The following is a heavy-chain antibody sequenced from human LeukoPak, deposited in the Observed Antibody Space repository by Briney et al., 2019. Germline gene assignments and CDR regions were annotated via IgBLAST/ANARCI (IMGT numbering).Heavy chain of an antibody. V-gene: IGHV3-21*01. J-gene: IGHJ6*04. CDR3: ARVQRYCSGGSCYDYYYYGMDV. Sequence: PGGSLRLSCAASGFTFSSYSMNWVRQAPGKGLEWVSSISSSSSYIYYADSVKGRYTISRDNAKNSLYLQMNSLRAEDTAVYYCARVQRYCSGGSCYDYYYYGMDVWGKGTTVTVSS. CDR2: ISSSSSYI. CDR1: GFTFSSYS. D-gene: IGHD2-15*01.